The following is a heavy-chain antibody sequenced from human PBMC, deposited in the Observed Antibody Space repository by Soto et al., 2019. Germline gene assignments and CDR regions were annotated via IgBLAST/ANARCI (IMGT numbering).Heavy chain of an antibody. D-gene: IGHD6-19*01. CDR2: ISYDGSNK. Sequence: QVQLVESGGGVVQPGRSLRPSCAASGFTFSSYAMHWVRQAPGKGLEWVAVISYDGSNKYYADSVKGRFTISRDNSKNTLYLQMNSLRAEDTAVYYCARDHRISSSGWTVGYFDYWGQGTLVTVSS. CDR1: GFTFSSYA. V-gene: IGHV3-30-3*01. CDR3: ARDHRISSSGWTVGYFDY. J-gene: IGHJ4*02.